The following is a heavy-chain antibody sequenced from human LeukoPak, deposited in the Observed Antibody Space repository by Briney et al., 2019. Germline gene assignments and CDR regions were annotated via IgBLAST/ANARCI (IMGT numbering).Heavy chain of an antibody. CDR3: ARDWPTIAAAGTIPEYFQH. CDR1: GFTFSSYS. CDR2: ISSSSSYI. J-gene: IGHJ1*01. D-gene: IGHD6-13*01. Sequence: GGSLRLSCAASGFTFSSYSMNWVRQAPGRGLEWVSSISSSSSYIYYADSVKGRFTISRDNAKNSLYLQMNSLRAEDTAVYYCARDWPTIAAAGTIPEYFQHWGQGTLVTVSS. V-gene: IGHV3-21*01.